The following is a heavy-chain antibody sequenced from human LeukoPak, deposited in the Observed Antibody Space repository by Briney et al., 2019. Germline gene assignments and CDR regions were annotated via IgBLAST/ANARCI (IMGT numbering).Heavy chain of an antibody. J-gene: IGHJ6*03. Sequence: GGSLRLSCAASGFTVSSNYMSWVRQAPGKGLEWVSYISSSGSTIYYADSVKGRFTISRDNAKNSLYLQMNSLRAEDTAVYYCARDAAAGIYYYYYMDVWGKGTTVTISS. V-gene: IGHV3-11*04. CDR3: ARDAAAGIYYYYYMDV. CDR2: ISSSGSTI. CDR1: GFTVSSNY. D-gene: IGHD6-13*01.